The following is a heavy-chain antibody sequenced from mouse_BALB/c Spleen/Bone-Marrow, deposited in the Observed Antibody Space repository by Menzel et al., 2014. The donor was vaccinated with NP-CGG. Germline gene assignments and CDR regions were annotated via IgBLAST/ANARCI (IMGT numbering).Heavy chain of an antibody. CDR1: CYTFSNYW. Sequence: EVQLQQSGTVLARPGAAVKMPCKASCYTFSNYWMHWVKQRPGQGLEWIGTIYTGNSDTTYNQKFKGKAKLTAVTSTSTAYMDLSSLTNEDSAVYYCTTLARTNFDYGGQGTTLTVSS. D-gene: IGHD3-1*01. CDR3: TTLARTNFDY. CDR2: IYTGNSDT. J-gene: IGHJ2*01. V-gene: IGHV1-5*01.